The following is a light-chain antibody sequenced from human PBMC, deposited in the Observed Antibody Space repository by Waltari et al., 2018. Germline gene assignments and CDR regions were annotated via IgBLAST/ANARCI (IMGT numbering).Light chain of an antibody. J-gene: IGLJ2*01. CDR2: DVT. CDR3: SSYETSNTVV. Sequence: QSALTQPASMSGSPGQSITISCTGTSSDIGPYDYVSWYQQHPGKAPKLIIYDVTGRPSGISDRFSGSKYGNTASLTISGLQAEDEAFYHCSSYETSNTVVFGGGTKLTVL. CDR1: SSDIGPYDY. V-gene: IGLV2-14*03.